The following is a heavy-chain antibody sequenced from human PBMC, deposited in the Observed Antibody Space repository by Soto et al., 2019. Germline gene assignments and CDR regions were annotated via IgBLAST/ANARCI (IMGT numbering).Heavy chain of an antibody. D-gene: IGHD2-2*01. CDR2: INADGTST. Sequence: GGSLRLSCAASGFTFSNSWMHWVRQVSGKGLEWVSRINADGTSTSYADSVKGRFTISRDNAKNTLYLHVNSLRAEDTAVYYCVKVLARGVGVPRSYFDSWGQGALVTVSS. CDR3: VKVLARGVGVPRSYFDS. V-gene: IGHV3-74*01. CDR1: GFTFSNSW. J-gene: IGHJ4*02.